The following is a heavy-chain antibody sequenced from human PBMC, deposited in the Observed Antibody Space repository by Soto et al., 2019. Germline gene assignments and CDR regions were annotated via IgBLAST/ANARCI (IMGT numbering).Heavy chain of an antibody. J-gene: IGHJ6*02. CDR2: IIPIFGTA. CDR1: GGTFSSYA. V-gene: IGHV1-69*13. Sequence: SVKVSCQASGGTFSSYAISWVRPAPGQGLEWMGGIIPIFGTANYAQKFQGRVTITADESTSTAYMELSSLRSEDTAVYYCARDSRYYDFWSGYYGGMDVWG. D-gene: IGHD3-3*01. CDR3: ARDSRYYDFWSGYYGGMDV.